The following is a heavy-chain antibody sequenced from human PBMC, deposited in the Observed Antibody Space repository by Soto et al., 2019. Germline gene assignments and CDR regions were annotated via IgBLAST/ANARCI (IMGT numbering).Heavy chain of an antibody. CDR1: GYTFTSYA. CDR2: ISAYNGNT. Sequence: QVQLVQSGAEVKKPGASVKVSCKASGYTFTSYAISWVRQAPGQGLEGMGWISAYNGNTNSAQKLQGRVTMTTDTSTSTAYTELRSMRSDDTDVYYCARDAPPEDYGGQGTLVTVSS. V-gene: IGHV1-18*01. CDR3: ARDAPPEDY. J-gene: IGHJ4*02.